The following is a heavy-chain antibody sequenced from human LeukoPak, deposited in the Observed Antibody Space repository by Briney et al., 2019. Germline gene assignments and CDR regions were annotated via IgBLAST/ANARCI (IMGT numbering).Heavy chain of an antibody. CDR1: GYTFTGYH. D-gene: IGHD6-13*01. J-gene: IGHJ4*02. CDR3: ARDQGSLTRSWYTGY. V-gene: IGHV1-2*06. CDR2: INPYSGDT. Sequence: VASVKVFCKASGYTFTGYHIHWVRQAPGQGLEWMGRINPYSGDTNFAQKFQGRVTVTRDTSITTAYMDLSSLTPDDTAVYFCARDQGSLTRSWYTGYWGQGTQVTVSS.